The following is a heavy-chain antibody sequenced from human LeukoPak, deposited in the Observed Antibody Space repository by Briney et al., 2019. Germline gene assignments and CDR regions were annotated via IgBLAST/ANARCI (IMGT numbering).Heavy chain of an antibody. CDR2: IWYDGSNK. CDR1: GFTFSSYG. V-gene: IGHV3-33*06. CDR3: ANSYDSSGYLDAFDI. Sequence: GGSLRLSCAASGFTFSSYGMDWVRQAPGKGLEWVAVIWYDGSNKYYADSVKGRFTISRDNSKNTLYLQMNSLRAEDTAVYYCANSYDSSGYLDAFDIWGQGTMVTVSS. D-gene: IGHD3-22*01. J-gene: IGHJ3*02.